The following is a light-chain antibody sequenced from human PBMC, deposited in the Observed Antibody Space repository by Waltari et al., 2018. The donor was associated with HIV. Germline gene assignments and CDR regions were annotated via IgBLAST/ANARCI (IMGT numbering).Light chain of an antibody. CDR1: GSNIGAGYD. V-gene: IGLV1-40*01. J-gene: IGLJ3*02. CDR2: GNI. Sequence: QPVLTQPPPGLGVTVSCTGSGSNIGAGYDVHWYQQLPGTAPKLLIYGNINRPSGVPDRFAASKSGSSASLAITGLPPEDGADYYCQSYDSSLSAWVFGGGTKLTVL. CDR3: QSYDSSLSAWV.